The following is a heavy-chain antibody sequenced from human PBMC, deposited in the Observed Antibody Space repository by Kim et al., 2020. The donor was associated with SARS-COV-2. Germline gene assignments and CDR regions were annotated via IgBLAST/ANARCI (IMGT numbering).Heavy chain of an antibody. CDR1: GYTFTNYD. CDR3: GRGTLDDYNLVTTYYLPDP. D-gene: IGHD3-9*01. J-gene: IGHJ5*02. Sequence: ASVKVSCKASGYTFTNYDINWVRQAPGQGLEWMGWMNPNSGNTGYAQKFQGRVIMTSNTSLRTAYMELSSLTSEDTAVYFCGRGTLDDYNLVTTYYLPDPWGQGTLVTVSS. CDR2: MNPNSGNT. V-gene: IGHV1-8*01.